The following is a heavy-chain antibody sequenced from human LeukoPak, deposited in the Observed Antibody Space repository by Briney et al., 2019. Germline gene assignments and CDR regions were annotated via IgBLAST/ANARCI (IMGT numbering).Heavy chain of an antibody. J-gene: IGHJ5*02. V-gene: IGHV1-69*13. CDR3: ARGNIVVVPAAPNYNWFDP. CDR2: IIPIFGTA. D-gene: IGHD2-2*01. Sequence: SVKVSCKASGGTFSSYAISWVRQAPGQGLEWMGGIIPIFGTANYAQKFQGRVTITADESTSTAYMELSSLRSEDTAVYYCARGNIVVVPAAPNYNWFDPWGQGTLVTVSS. CDR1: GGTFSSYA.